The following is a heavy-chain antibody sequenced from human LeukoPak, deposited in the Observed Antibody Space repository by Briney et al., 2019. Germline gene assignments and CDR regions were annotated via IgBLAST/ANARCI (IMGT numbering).Heavy chain of an antibody. V-gene: IGHV3-74*01. CDR3: ARHDSSWYEGFDI. J-gene: IGHJ3*02. CDR2: ISGDGMIT. CDR1: GFSLSSYW. Sequence: PGGSLRLSCAASGFSLSSYWMHWVRQAPGKGLVWVARISGDGMITTYADSVKGRSTISRDNARNTLYLQMNSLRAEDTAVYYCARHDSSWYEGFDIWGQGTMVTVSS. D-gene: IGHD6-13*01.